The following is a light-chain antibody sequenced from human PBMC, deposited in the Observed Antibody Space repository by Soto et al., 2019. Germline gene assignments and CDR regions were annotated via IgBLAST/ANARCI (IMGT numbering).Light chain of an antibody. CDR2: DAS. CDR3: KQFNILYT. V-gene: IGKV1-5*01. Sequence: DIQMSQSPSTLSASVGDRVTITCRASENIDKWLAWYQQKPGRAPKLLIYDASTLESGVPSRFSGSGSGTEFTLTISSLQPEDFATYYYKQFNILYTFGQGTKVEI. J-gene: IGKJ2*01. CDR1: ENIDKW.